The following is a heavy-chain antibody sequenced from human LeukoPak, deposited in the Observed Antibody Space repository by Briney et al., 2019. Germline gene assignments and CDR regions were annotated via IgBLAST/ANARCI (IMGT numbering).Heavy chain of an antibody. D-gene: IGHD3-22*01. Sequence: GGSLRLSCAASEFTFSSYGMHWVRQAPGKGLEWVAFIRYDGSTQYYTNSVKGRFTISRDNAKNSLYLQMNSLRAEDTAVYYCARHVVAVGFDYWGQGTLVTVSS. CDR1: EFTFSSYG. J-gene: IGHJ4*02. CDR2: IRYDGSTQ. CDR3: ARHVVAVGFDY. V-gene: IGHV3-30*02.